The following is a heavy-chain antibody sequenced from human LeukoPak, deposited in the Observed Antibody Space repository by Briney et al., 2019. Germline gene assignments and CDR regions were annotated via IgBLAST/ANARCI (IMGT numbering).Heavy chain of an antibody. V-gene: IGHV1-2*02. J-gene: IGHJ5*02. CDR3: AREGGVCSGTSCHRFNWFDP. CDR1: GHTFTGFY. D-gene: IGHD2-2*01. CDR2: INPNSGDT. Sequence: ASVKVSCKASGHTFTGFYMHWVRQAPGQGLEWMGWINPNSGDTHYAQKFQGRVTMTRDTSISTAYMELSRLRSDDTAVYYCAREGGVCSGTSCHRFNWFDPWGQGTLVTVSS.